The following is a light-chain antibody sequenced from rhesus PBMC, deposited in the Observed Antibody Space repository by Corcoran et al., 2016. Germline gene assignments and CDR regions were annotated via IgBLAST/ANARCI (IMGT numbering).Light chain of an antibody. CDR3: QQGNSIPFT. V-gene: IGKV3-24*02. J-gene: IGKJ3*01. CDR2: RTS. CDR1: SSVSTS. Sequence: EIVLTQSPTSMAVSQGERVTISCTARSSVSTSYLHWSQPKPGFPPRLLVYRTSSLVSGVPARFSGSGSGNSYTLTISSMEAEDAANYYCQQGNSIPFTFGPGTKLDIK.